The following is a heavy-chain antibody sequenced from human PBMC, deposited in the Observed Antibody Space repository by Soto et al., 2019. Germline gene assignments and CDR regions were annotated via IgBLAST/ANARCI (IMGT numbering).Heavy chain of an antibody. CDR3: ARDVSGSSGWYGGGDY. CDR1: GGSLSSGGYY. Sequence: TSETPSLTCTFSGGSLSSGGYYWSLIRQHPGKGLEWIGYIYYSGSTYYNPSLKSRVTISVDTSKNQFSLKLSSVTAADTAVYYCARDVSGSSGWYGGGDYWGQGTLVTVSS. J-gene: IGHJ4*02. V-gene: IGHV4-31*03. D-gene: IGHD6-19*01. CDR2: IYYSGST.